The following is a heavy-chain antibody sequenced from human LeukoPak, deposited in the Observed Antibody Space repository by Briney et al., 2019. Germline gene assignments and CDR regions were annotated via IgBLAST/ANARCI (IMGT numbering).Heavy chain of an antibody. CDR2: ISSSSSYI. CDR1: GFTFSSYS. J-gene: IGHJ4*02. D-gene: IGHD4-17*01. Sequence: PGGSLRLSCAASGFTFSSYSMNWVRQAPGKGLEWVSSISSSSSYIYYADSVKGRFTISRDNAKNSLYLQMNSLRAEDTAVYYCARARSPTVTTEGYWGQGTLVTVSS. V-gene: IGHV3-21*01. CDR3: ARARSPTVTTEGY.